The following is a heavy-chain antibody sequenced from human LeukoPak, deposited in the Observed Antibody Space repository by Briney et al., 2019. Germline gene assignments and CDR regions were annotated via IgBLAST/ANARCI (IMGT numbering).Heavy chain of an antibody. D-gene: IGHD3-3*01. CDR1: GDSVSRNSGA. J-gene: IGHJ6*03. Sequence: SQTLSLTCVVSGDSVSRNSGAWNWIRQSPSRGLEWLGKTYYRSKWYNDYAASVKSRITINPDTSKNQLSLQLNSVTAADTAVCYCARLGVGGYYYYYYMDVWGKGTTVTVSS. CDR3: ARLGVGGYYYYYYMDV. CDR2: TYYRSKWYN. V-gene: IGHV6-1*01.